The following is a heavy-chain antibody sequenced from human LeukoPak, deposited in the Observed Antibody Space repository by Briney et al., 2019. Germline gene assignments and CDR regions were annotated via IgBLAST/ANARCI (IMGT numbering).Heavy chain of an antibody. J-gene: IGHJ3*02. CDR1: GDSVSNNIAA. V-gene: IGHV6-1*01. CDR3: TREDRDTFDI. Sequence: SQTLSLTCAISGDSVSNNIAAWTWIRQSPSRDLEWLGRTYYRSKWYNDYAVSVRGRITVNPDTSKNQFSLQLNSVTPEDTAVYYCTREDRDTFDIWGQGTVVTVSS. CDR2: TYYRSKWYN.